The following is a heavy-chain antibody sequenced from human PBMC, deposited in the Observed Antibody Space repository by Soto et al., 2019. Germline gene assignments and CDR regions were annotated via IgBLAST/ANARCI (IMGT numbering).Heavy chain of an antibody. CDR2: ISSSSSTI. D-gene: IGHD2-15*01. CDR1: GFTFSSYS. V-gene: IGHV3-48*02. Sequence: GGSLRLSCAASGFTFSSYSMNWVRQAPGKGLEWVSYISSSSSTIYYADSVKGRFTISRDNAKNSLYLQMNSLRDEDTAVYYCARDAIVVVAATPYYYGMDVWGQGTTVTVSS. CDR3: ARDAIVVVAATPYYYGMDV. J-gene: IGHJ6*02.